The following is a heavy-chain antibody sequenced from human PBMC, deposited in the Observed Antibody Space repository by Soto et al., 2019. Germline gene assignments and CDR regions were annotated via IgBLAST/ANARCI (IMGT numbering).Heavy chain of an antibody. V-gene: IGHV1-3*01. CDR3: ARVEEVVRGRAFDI. Sequence: ASVKVSCKASGYTFTSYAMHWVRQAPGQRLEWMGWINAGNGNTKYSQKFQGRVTITRDTSASTAYMELSSLRSEDTAVYYCARVEEVVRGRAFDIWGQGTMVTVS. CDR2: INAGNGNT. D-gene: IGHD3-10*01. CDR1: GYTFTSYA. J-gene: IGHJ3*02.